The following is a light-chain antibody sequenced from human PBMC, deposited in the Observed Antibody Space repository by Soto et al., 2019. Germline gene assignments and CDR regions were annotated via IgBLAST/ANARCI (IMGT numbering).Light chain of an antibody. CDR2: GAF. V-gene: IGKV3-15*01. Sequence: EIVMTQSPATLSVSPGERATLSCRTSQSVSTNLAWFQQNRGQAPRLLIYGAFTRATGIPARFSGSGSGTEFTLTISSLQSEDFAVYYCQQYTDWPLYTFGQGTKLEIK. J-gene: IGKJ2*01. CDR3: QQYTDWPLYT. CDR1: QSVSTN.